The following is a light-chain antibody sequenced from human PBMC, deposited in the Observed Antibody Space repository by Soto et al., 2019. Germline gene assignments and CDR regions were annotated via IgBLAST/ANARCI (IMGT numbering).Light chain of an antibody. Sequence: EIVLTQSPASLSLSPGERATLSCRASQSVDSYLVWYQQKPGQAPRLLIYGASTRATGFPARFSGSGSGTEFTLTISSLQSEDFAVYYCQQYNNWPPYTFGQGTKVDIK. J-gene: IGKJ2*01. CDR2: GAS. CDR1: QSVDSY. V-gene: IGKV3-15*01. CDR3: QQYNNWPPYT.